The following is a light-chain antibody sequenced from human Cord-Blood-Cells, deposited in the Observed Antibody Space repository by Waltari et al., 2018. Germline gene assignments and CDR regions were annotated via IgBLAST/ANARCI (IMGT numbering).Light chain of an antibody. CDR2: GAS. CDR1: QSVSIN. V-gene: IGKV3-15*01. CDR3: QQYNNWPPGT. J-gene: IGKJ1*01. Sequence: EIVMTQSPATLSVSPGERATLPCRDSQSVSINLAWYQQKPGQAPRLLIYGASTRATGIPARFSGSGSGTEFTLTISSLQSEGCAVYYCQQYNNWPPGTFGQGTKVEIK.